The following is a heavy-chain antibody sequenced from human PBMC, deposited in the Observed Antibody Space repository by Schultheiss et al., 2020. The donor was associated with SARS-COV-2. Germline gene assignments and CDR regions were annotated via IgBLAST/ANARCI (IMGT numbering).Heavy chain of an antibody. CDR1: GGPFSGAY. V-gene: IGHV4-34*01. CDR3: ARGRRAISKLAPNWFDP. D-gene: IGHD3-3*01. J-gene: IGHJ5*02. Sequence: GSLRLSCAVYGGPFSGAYWSWIRQPPGKGLQWIGEINHSGTTNYNPSLKSRVTISVDTSKNQFSLKLSSVTAADTAVYYCARGRRAISKLAPNWFDPWGQGTLVTVSS. CDR2: INHSGTT.